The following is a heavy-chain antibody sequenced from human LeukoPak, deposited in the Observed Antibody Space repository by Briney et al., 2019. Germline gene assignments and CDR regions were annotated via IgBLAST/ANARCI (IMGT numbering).Heavy chain of an antibody. Sequence: VASVKVSCKASGYAFNSYGIGWVRQAPGQGLEWMGWVGPYNRKTNYSQKFQGRVTMTTDTSTNTAYLELRTLRSDDTAVYYCARGAPRGVWNFYFDYWGQGTLVTVSS. D-gene: IGHD1-7*01. CDR3: ARGAPRGVWNFYFDY. J-gene: IGHJ4*02. CDR1: GYAFNSYG. V-gene: IGHV1-18*01. CDR2: VGPYNRKT.